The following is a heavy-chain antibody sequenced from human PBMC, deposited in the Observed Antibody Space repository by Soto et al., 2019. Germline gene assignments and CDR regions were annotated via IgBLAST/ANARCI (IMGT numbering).Heavy chain of an antibody. Sequence: GGSLRLSCAASGFTFSNAWMSWVRQAPGKGLEWVGRIKSKSDGGTADYSAPVKGRFTMSRDDSKKTLYLQMNSLKTEDTAVYFCATWHVPDWGQGTLVTVSS. V-gene: IGHV3-15*01. CDR1: GFTFSNAW. J-gene: IGHJ4*02. D-gene: IGHD3-16*01. CDR2: IKSKSDGGTA. CDR3: ATWHVPD.